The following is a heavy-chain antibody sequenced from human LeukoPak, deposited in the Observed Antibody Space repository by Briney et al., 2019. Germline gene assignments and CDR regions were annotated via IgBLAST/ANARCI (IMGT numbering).Heavy chain of an antibody. CDR2: ISSSGSTI. V-gene: IGHV3-11*01. CDR1: GFTFSDYY. J-gene: IGHJ4*02. D-gene: IGHD3-16*02. CDR3: AREGPRSDYVWGSYRPIDY. Sequence: GGSLRLSCAASGFTFSDYYTSWIRQAPGKGLEWVSYISSSGSTIYYADSVKGRFTISRDNAKNSLYLQMNSLRAEDTAVYYCAREGPRSDYVWGSYRPIDYWGQGTLVTVSS.